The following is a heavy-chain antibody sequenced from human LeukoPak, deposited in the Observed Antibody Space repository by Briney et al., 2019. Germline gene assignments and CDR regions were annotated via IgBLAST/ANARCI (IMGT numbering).Heavy chain of an antibody. CDR3: ARELHVERDDY. D-gene: IGHD1-1*01. Sequence: ASVKVSCKASGFVFTSYGFTWVQQAPGQGLEWMGWISANDGKIHYSERHQGRVTMTTDTVTSTAYMELRSLRSDDTAVYYCARELHVERDDYWGLGTLVTVSS. J-gene: IGHJ4*02. V-gene: IGHV1-18*01. CDR1: GFVFTSYG. CDR2: ISANDGKI.